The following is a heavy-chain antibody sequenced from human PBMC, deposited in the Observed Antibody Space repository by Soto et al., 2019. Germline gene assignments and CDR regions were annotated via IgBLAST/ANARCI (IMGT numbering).Heavy chain of an antibody. CDR1: GGSVGSGAYY. V-gene: IGHV4-61*08. CDR3: ARHDYSDRTFDI. CDR2: IQYSGGT. Sequence: SETLSLTCTVSGGSVGSGAYYWSWIRQPPGNALEWIGYIQYSGGTNYNSSLKSRVTISVDRSRNQFSLKLTSVTAAETAFYYCARHDYSDRTFDIWGQGTMVTVSS. D-gene: IGHD3-10*02. J-gene: IGHJ3*02.